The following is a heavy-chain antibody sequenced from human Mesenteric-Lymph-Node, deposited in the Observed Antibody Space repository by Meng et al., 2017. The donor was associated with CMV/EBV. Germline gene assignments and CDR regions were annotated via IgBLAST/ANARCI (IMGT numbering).Heavy chain of an antibody. CDR1: GFTFNNYA. CDR2: IYSGGST. CDR3: ARDRCSSTSCYYYYGMDV. V-gene: IGHV3-66*01. J-gene: IGHJ6*02. D-gene: IGHD2-2*01. Sequence: GESLKISCAASGFTFNNYAMTWVRQPPGKGLEWVSVIYSGGSTYYADSVKGRFTISRDNAKNSLYLQMNSLRAEDTAVYYCARDRCSSTSCYYYYGMDVWGQGTTVTVSS.